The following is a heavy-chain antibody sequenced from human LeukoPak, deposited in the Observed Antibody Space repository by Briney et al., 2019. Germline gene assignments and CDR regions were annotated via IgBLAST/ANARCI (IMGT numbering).Heavy chain of an antibody. J-gene: IGHJ4*02. CDR1: GYTFTSYG. D-gene: IGHD4-17*01. CDR2: ISAYNGNT. V-gene: IGHV1-18*01. CDR3: ARANYGDYTFDY. Sequence: ASVKVSCKASGYTFTSYGISWVRQAPGQGLEWMGWISAYNGNTNYAQKFQGRVTITADESTSTAYMELSSLGSEDTAVFYCARANYGDYTFDYWGQGTLVTVSS.